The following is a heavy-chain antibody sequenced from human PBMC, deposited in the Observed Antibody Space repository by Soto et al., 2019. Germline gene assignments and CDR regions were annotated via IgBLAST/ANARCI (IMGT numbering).Heavy chain of an antibody. CDR1: GASISGFY. J-gene: IGHJ5*02. CDR3: VRDGTKNLRDWFDP. V-gene: IGHV4-4*07. Sequence: SETLSLTCTVSGASISGFYWSWIRESAGKGLEWIGRIYATGTTDYNPSLKSRVMMSVDTSKKQFSLKLRSVTAADTAVYYCVRDGTKNLRDWFDPWGQGMSVTVSS. D-gene: IGHD3-16*01. CDR2: IYATGTT.